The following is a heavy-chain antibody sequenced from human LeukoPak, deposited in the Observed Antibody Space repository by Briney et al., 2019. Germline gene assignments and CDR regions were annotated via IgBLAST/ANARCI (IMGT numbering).Heavy chain of an antibody. V-gene: IGHV4-61*02. Sequence: SSETLSLTCTVSSGSISSGGYYWSWIRQPAGKGLEWIGRIYTSGSTNYNPSLKSRVTISVDTSKNQFSLKLSSVTAADTAVYYCARDRGGYKVFDYWGQGTLVTVSS. J-gene: IGHJ4*02. CDR1: SGSISSGGYY. CDR3: ARDRGGYKVFDY. CDR2: IYTSGST. D-gene: IGHD5-24*01.